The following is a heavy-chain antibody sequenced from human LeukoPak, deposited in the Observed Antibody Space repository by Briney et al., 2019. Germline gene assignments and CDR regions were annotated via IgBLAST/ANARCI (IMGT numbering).Heavy chain of an antibody. J-gene: IGHJ6*03. CDR3: ARASGSPIYSYYYYYMDV. Sequence: GASVKVSCKASGYTFTGYYMHWVRQAPGQGLEWMGWINPNSGGTNYAQKFQGRVTMTRDTSISTAYMELSRLKFDDTAIFYCARASGSPIYSYYYYYMDVWGRGTTVTVSS. V-gene: IGHV1-2*02. D-gene: IGHD3-10*01. CDR2: INPNSGGT. CDR1: GYTFTGYY.